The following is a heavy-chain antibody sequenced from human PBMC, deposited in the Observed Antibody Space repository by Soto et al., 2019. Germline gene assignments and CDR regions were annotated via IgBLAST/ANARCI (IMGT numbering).Heavy chain of an antibody. CDR3: TTVLITMIVAEDGMDV. V-gene: IGHV3-15*07. J-gene: IGHJ6*02. CDR1: GFTFSNAW. D-gene: IGHD3-22*01. CDR2: IKSKTDGGTT. Sequence: EVQLVGSGGGLVKPGGSLRLSCAASGFTFSNAWMSWVRQAPGKGLGWVGRIKSKTDGGTTDYAAPVKGRFTISRDDSKNTLYLQMNSLKTEDTAVYYCTTVLITMIVAEDGMDVWGQGTTVTVSS.